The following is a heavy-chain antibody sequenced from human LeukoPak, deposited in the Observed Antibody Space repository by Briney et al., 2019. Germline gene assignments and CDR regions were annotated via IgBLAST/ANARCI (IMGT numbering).Heavy chain of an antibody. Sequence: SETLSLTCTVSGYSISSGYFWGWIRQPPGKGLEWIAIIHSGESPYYSPSLESRVTISVDTSKNQFSLKLSSVTAADTAVYYCARVRRFLEWLLSLYYMDVWGKGTTVTVSS. CDR3: ARVRRFLEWLLSLYYMDV. J-gene: IGHJ6*03. V-gene: IGHV4-38-2*02. CDR1: GYSISSGYF. CDR2: IHSGESP. D-gene: IGHD3-3*01.